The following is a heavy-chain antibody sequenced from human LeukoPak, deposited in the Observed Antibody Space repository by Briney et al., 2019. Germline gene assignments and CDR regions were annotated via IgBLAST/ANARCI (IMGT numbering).Heavy chain of an antibody. CDR1: GGSISSGGYY. CDR2: IYYSGST. V-gene: IGHV4-31*03. CDR3: ARVRAAAGNKYFQH. Sequence: SQTLSLTCTVSGGSISSGGYYWSWIRQHPGKGLEWIGYIYYSGSTYYNPSLKSRVTISVDTSKNQFSLKLGSVTAADTAVYYCARVRAAAGNKYFQHWGQGTLVTVSS. J-gene: IGHJ1*01. D-gene: IGHD6-13*01.